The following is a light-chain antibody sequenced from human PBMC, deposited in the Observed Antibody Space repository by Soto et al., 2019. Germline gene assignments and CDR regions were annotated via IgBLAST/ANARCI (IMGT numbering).Light chain of an antibody. CDR1: QSVSSSY. CDR3: QYHGSYTPMYT. CDR2: GES. Sequence: EIVLTQSPATLSLSPGERATLSCRASQSVSSSYFCWYQQKPDQAPRLIIYGESRTATGIPNRFSGSGSGTDFALTITRLGPESFAVYYYQYHGSYTPMYTFGQGTKVEIK. J-gene: IGKJ2*01. V-gene: IGKV3-20*01.